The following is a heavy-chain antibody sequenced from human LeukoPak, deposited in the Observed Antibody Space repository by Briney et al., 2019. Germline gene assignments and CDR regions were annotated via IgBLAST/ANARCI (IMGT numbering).Heavy chain of an antibody. CDR2: IYHSGST. CDR3: ARAPRDSSSSNYMRRFDY. V-gene: IGHV4-38-2*01. Sequence: PSETLSLTFAVSGYSISSDNYWVWLRQPPGQGLEWTGGIYHSGSTYYNPSLKSRVTMSVDTSKNQFSLKLSSVTAADTAVYYCARAPRDSSSSNYMRRFDYWGQGTLVTVSS. CDR1: GYSISSDNY. J-gene: IGHJ4*02. D-gene: IGHD3-22*01.